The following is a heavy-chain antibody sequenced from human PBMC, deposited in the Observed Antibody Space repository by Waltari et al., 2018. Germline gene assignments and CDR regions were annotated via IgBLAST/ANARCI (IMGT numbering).Heavy chain of an antibody. Sequence: QVQLVQSGAEVKKPGASVKVSCKASGYTFTSYGISWVRQAPGQGLEWMGWINAGNGNTKYSQKFQGRVTITRDTSASTAYMELSSLRSKDTAVHYCARGDYSNYELDYWGQGTLVTVSS. CDR3: ARGDYSNYELDY. CDR2: INAGNGNT. D-gene: IGHD4-4*01. CDR1: GYTFTSYG. J-gene: IGHJ4*02. V-gene: IGHV1-3*01.